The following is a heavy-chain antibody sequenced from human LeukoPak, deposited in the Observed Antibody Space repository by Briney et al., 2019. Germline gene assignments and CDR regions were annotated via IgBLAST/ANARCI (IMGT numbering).Heavy chain of an antibody. CDR2: ISGSGGST. CDR3: AKRITMIVVVMDDAFDI. J-gene: IGHJ3*02. Sequence: PGGPLRLSCAASGFTFSSYAMSWVRKAPGKGRKWVSAISGSGGSTYYADSVKGRFTISRDNSKNTLYLQMNSLRAEDTAVYYCAKRITMIVVVMDDAFDIWGQGTMVTVSS. D-gene: IGHD3-22*01. V-gene: IGHV3-23*01. CDR1: GFTFSSYA.